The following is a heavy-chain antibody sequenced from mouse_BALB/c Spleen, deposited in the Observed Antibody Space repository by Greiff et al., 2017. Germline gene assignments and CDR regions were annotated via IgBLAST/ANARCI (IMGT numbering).Heavy chain of an antibody. J-gene: IGHJ3*02. V-gene: IGHV5-17*02. Sequence: SRNHHCSAFGFTFSSFGIHWVRQNPEKGLEWVAYISSGGSTSYYADTVKGRFTISRDNHKNTLFVKMTSLRSENTAMNYCARYYGDNMGGRGKWG. CDR2: ISSGGSTS. CDR1: GFTFSSFG. CDR3: ARYYGDNMGGRGK. D-gene: IGHD2-13*01.